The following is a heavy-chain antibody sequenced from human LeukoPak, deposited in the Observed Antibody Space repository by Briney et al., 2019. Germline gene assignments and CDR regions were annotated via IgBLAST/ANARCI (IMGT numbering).Heavy chain of an antibody. D-gene: IGHD6-19*01. CDR3: ARDAYIAVAGSYYYYYMDV. CDR1: GGSISSYY. V-gene: IGHV4-4*07. Sequence: SETLSLTCTVSGGSISSYYWSWIRQPAGKGLEWIGRIYTSGSTNYNPSLKSRVTISVDTSKNQFSLKLSSVTAADTAVYYCARDAYIAVAGSYYYYYMDVWGKGTTVTISS. CDR2: IYTSGST. J-gene: IGHJ6*03.